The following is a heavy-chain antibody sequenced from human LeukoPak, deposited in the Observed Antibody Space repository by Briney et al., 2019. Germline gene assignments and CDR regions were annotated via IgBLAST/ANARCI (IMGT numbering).Heavy chain of an antibody. CDR2: INPNSGGT. D-gene: IGHD6-13*01. Sequence: ASVKVSCKASGYTFTGYYIHWVRQAPGQGLEWMGRINPNSGGTNYAQKFQGRVTMTRDTSISTAYMELSRLRSDDTAVYYCARGSSSSWSHFDYWGQGTLVTVSS. CDR3: ARGSSSSWSHFDY. V-gene: IGHV1-2*06. CDR1: GYTFTGYY. J-gene: IGHJ4*02.